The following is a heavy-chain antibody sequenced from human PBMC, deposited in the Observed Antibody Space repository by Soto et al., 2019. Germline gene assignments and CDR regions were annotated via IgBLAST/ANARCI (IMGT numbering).Heavy chain of an antibody. CDR2: IIPIFGTA. CDR3: ARDYYDSSGYYYGFDY. D-gene: IGHD3-22*01. Sequence: SVKVSCKASGGTFSSYAISWVRQAPGQGLEWMGGIIPIFGTANYAQKFQGRVTITADESTSTAHMELSSLRSEDTAVYYCARDYYDSSGYYYGFDYWGQGTLVTVSS. J-gene: IGHJ4*02. V-gene: IGHV1-69*13. CDR1: GGTFSSYA.